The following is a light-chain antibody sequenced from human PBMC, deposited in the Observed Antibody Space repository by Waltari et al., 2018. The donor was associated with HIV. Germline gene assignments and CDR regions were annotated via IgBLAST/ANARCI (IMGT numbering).Light chain of an antibody. CDR3: GAWDDSLKGFM. Sequence: QSVLTQPPSASGAPGQRVTISCSGSRSNIGSNPVSWYQQLPGTAPKLLISSNSSRPSGVPDRFSGSKSGSSASLAISGLQSEDESQYFCGAWDDSLKGFMFGGGTQLTVL. V-gene: IGLV1-44*01. CDR1: RSNIGSNP. J-gene: IGLJ3*02. CDR2: SNS.